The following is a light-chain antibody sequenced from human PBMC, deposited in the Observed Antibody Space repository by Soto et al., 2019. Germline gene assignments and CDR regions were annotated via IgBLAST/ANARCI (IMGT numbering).Light chain of an antibody. J-gene: IGLJ1*01. CDR2: EGS. CDR1: SIDAGSYNL. V-gene: IGLV2-23*01. Sequence: QSVLTQPASVSGSPGQSITISCTGTSIDAGSYNLVSWYQQYPGKATKLMIYEGSKRPLGVSNRFSGSKSGSTASLTISGLQAEDEADYYCCSYVSGSTFYVFGTGTKVTVL. CDR3: CSYVSGSTFYV.